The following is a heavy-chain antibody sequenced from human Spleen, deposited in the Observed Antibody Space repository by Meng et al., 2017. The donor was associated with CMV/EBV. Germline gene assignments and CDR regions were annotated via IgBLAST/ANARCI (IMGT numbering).Heavy chain of an antibody. Sequence: QGQLTEWGGGMLKPLETLSPTCAVYGGSFSGYYWSWIRQPPGKGLEWIGSVSYTERTYHNPSLKSRVTISIDTSKNQFSLKLSSVTAADTAVYYCARAEYYNWFNPWGQGTLVTVSS. J-gene: IGHJ5*02. V-gene: IGHV4-34*01. D-gene: IGHD1-14*01. CDR1: GGSFSGYY. CDR3: ARAEYYNWFNP. CDR2: VSYTERT.